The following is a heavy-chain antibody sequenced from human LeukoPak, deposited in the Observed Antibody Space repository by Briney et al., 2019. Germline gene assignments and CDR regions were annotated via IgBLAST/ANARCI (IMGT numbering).Heavy chain of an antibody. CDR1: GGTFSSYA. Sequence: SVKVSCKASGGTFSSYAIRWVRQAPGQGLEWMGGIIPIFGTANYAQKFQGRVTITADESTSTAYMELSSLRSEDTAVYYCAATVTYGHLDYYYGMDVWGQGTTVTVSS. CDR3: AATVTYGHLDYYYGMDV. D-gene: IGHD4-17*01. J-gene: IGHJ6*02. V-gene: IGHV1-69*13. CDR2: IIPIFGTA.